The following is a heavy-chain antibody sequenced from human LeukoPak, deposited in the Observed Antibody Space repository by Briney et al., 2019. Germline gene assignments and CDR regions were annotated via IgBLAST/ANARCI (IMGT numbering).Heavy chain of an antibody. CDR2: INLKSGGT. V-gene: IGHV1-2*02. J-gene: IGHJ4*02. Sequence: ASVKVSCKASGYTFTGYYMHWVRQAPGQGLEWMGWINLKSGGTNYAGKFQGRVTMTRDTTTSTAYMDLSRLRSVDTAVYYCAKDKYSATVITDYWGQGTLVTVSS. CDR3: AKDKYSATVITDY. CDR1: GYTFTGYY. D-gene: IGHD4-17*01.